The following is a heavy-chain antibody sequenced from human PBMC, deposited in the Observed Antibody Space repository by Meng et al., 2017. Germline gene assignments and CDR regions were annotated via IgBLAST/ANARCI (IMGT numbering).Heavy chain of an antibody. Sequence: GESLKISCAASGFTFSSYAMHWVRQAPGKGLEWVAVISYDGSNKYYADSVKGRFTISRDNSKNTQYLQMNSLRAEDTAVYYCARDKGANTVVMWGYFDYWGQGTLVTVSS. D-gene: IGHD4-23*01. J-gene: IGHJ4*02. CDR2: ISYDGSNK. CDR1: GFTFSSYA. CDR3: ARDKGANTVVMWGYFDY. V-gene: IGHV3-30*04.